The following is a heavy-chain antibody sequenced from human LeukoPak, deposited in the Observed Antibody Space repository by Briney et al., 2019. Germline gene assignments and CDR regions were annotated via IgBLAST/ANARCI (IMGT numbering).Heavy chain of an antibody. CDR3: ARARFEDYGDYGWFDP. Sequence: SETLSLTCTVSGGSISSSSYYWGWIRQPPGKGLEWIGSIYYSGSTYYNPSLKSRVTISVDTSKNQFSLKLSSVTAADTAVYYCARARFEDYGDYGWFDPWGQGTLVTVSS. V-gene: IGHV4-39*07. D-gene: IGHD4-17*01. CDR2: IYYSGST. J-gene: IGHJ5*02. CDR1: GGSISSSSYY.